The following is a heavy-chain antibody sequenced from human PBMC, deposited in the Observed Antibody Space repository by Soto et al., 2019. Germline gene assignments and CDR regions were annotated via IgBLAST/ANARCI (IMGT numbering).Heavy chain of an antibody. V-gene: IGHV3-13*01. Sequence: EVQLVESGGGLVQPGGSLSLSCAASGFTFSNYDMHWVRQATGKGLQWVANINVAGNTYYPVSVKGRFTISRVNAKNSLYLHINSLRAEDTAVYYCTRTADFTSAFDIWGQGTMVTVSS. J-gene: IGHJ3*02. D-gene: IGHD2-21*02. CDR1: GFTFSNYD. CDR3: TRTADFTSAFDI. CDR2: INVAGNT.